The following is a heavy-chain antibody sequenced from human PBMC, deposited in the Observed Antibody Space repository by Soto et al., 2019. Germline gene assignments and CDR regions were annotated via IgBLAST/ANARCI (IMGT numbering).Heavy chain of an antibody. D-gene: IGHD3-3*01. J-gene: IGHJ6*04. CDR1: GGSITTTSYY. CDR3: GRTFLATPLRFRSAGQRDV. Sequence: QLQLQESGPGLLKPSETLSLTCTVSGGSITTTSYYWGWIRQPPGKGLEWIGSIYNSGSTYYNPSPKSRVTIYVDTPKNQFSLTLNSVTAADTAVYYCGRTFLATPLRFRSAGQRDVWGKGTTVTVSS. CDR2: IYNSGST. V-gene: IGHV4-39*01.